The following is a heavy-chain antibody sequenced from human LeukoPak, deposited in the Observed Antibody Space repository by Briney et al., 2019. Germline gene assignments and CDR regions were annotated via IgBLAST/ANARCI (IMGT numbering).Heavy chain of an antibody. J-gene: IGHJ4*02. Sequence: SQTLSLTCSVSGGSIRTSGNYWSWIRHPPGKGLEWMGCIYYSGTTYDSPSLKSRLTVSVDTSKNQFFLDLTSVTAADTAVYYCARLVYGNGWQIDYWGRGTLVTVSS. CDR1: GGSIRTSGNY. V-gene: IGHV4-31*03. D-gene: IGHD2-8*01. CDR3: ARLVYGNGWQIDY. CDR2: IYYSGTT.